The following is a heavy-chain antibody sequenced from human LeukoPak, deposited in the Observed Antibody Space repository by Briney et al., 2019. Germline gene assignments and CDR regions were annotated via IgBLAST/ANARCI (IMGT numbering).Heavy chain of an antibody. CDR1: GLNFDDSA. J-gene: IGHJ4*02. CDR2: ISADGGST. Sequence: GGSLRLSCVASGLNFDDSAMHWVRQAPGKGLEWVSLISADGGSTFSADSVKGRFSISRDNSKNSLYLQMNSLRSEDTAMYYCAKESGKFDYWGQGTLVAVSS. CDR3: AKESGKFDY. V-gene: IGHV3-43*02.